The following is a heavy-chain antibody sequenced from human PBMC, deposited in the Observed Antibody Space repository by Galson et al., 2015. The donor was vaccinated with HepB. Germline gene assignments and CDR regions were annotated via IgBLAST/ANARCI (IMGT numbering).Heavy chain of an antibody. CDR2: IKQDGSEK. CDR1: GFTFSIYW. J-gene: IGHJ5*02. V-gene: IGHV3-7*03. D-gene: IGHD4-17*01. CDR3: ARVIPDDYGDYVEYNCFDP. Sequence: SLRLSCAASGFTFSIYWMSWVRQAPGKGLEWVANIKQDGSEKYYVDSVKGRFTISRDNAKNSLYLQMNSLRAEDTAVYYCARVIPDDYGDYVEYNCFDPWGQGTLVTVSS.